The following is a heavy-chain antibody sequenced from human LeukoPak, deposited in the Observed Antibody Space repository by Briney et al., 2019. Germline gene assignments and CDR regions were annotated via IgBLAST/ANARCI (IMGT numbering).Heavy chain of an antibody. CDR1: GFTFSDYY. Sequence: GGSLRLSCAASGFTFSDYYMSWIRQAPGKGLEWVSYISSSGSTIYYADSVKGRFTISRDNAKNSLYLQMNSLRAEDTAVYYCARDGYYYGSGSYRLGNWFDPWGQGTLVTVSS. J-gene: IGHJ5*02. V-gene: IGHV3-11*01. CDR2: ISSSGSTI. CDR3: ARDGYYYGSGSYRLGNWFDP. D-gene: IGHD3-10*01.